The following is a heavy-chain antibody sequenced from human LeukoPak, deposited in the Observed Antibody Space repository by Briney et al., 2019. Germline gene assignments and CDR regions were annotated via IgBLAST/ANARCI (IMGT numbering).Heavy chain of an antibody. J-gene: IGHJ6*02. Sequence: GRSLRLSCAASGFTFDDYAMHWVRQAPGKGLEWVSGISWNSGSIGYADSVKGRFTISRDNAKNSLYLQMNSLRAEDTAVYYCASGRTPGEFLTDYYGMDVWGQGTTVTVSS. CDR2: ISWNSGSI. V-gene: IGHV3-9*01. CDR1: GFTFDDYA. D-gene: IGHD3-3*01. CDR3: ASGRTPGEFLTDYYGMDV.